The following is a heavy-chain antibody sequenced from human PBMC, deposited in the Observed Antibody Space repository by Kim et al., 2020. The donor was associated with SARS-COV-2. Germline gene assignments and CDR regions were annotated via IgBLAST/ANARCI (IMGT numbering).Heavy chain of an antibody. Sequence: ASVKVSCKASGYTFISYDINWVRQATGQGLEWMGWMNPNSGNTGYAQKFQGRVTMTRNTSISTAYMELSSLRSEDTAVYYCARGKLVPAAIAIPYYYYYMDVWGKGTTVTVSS. CDR2: MNPNSGNT. CDR1: GYTFISYD. J-gene: IGHJ6*03. CDR3: ARGKLVPAAIAIPYYYYYMDV. V-gene: IGHV1-8*01. D-gene: IGHD2-2*02.